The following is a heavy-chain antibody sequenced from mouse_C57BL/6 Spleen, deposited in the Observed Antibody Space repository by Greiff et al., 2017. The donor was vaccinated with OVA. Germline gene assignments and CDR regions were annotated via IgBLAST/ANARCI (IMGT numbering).Heavy chain of an antibody. J-gene: IGHJ1*03. Sequence: VQLKESGPELVKPGASVKISCKASGYSFTGYYMNWVKQSPEKSLEWIGEINPSTGGTTYNQKFKAKATLTVDKSSITAYMQLKILTSEDSAVYYCASSSHWYFDVWGTGTTVTVSS. CDR2: INPSTGGT. CDR3: ASSSHWYFDV. V-gene: IGHV1-42*01. CDR1: GYSFTGYY. D-gene: IGHD1-1*01.